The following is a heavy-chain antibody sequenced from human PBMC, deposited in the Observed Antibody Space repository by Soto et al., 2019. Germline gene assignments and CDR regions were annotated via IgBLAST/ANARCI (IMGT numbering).Heavy chain of an antibody. CDR2: INPSGGST. CDR1: GYTFTSYE. D-gene: IGHD4-4*01. Sequence: ASVKVSCKASGYTFTSYEMYWVRQAPGQGLEWMGIINPSGGSTTYAQKFQGRVTMTRDTSTSTVYMELSSLRSEDTAVYYCARDRRDGYSTFDYWGQGTLVTV. J-gene: IGHJ4*02. CDR3: ARDRRDGYSTFDY. V-gene: IGHV1-46*01.